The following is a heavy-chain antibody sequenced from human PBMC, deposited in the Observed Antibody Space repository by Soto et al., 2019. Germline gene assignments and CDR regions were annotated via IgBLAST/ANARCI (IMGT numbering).Heavy chain of an antibody. V-gene: IGHV4-4*02. J-gene: IGHJ5*02. D-gene: IGHD2-21*01. Sequence: SETLSLTCFVSGDSINNTYWWSWVRQAPEKGLEWIGEIYHTGGRSYMPSLRGRITLSVDTSKNQFSLKLTSVTAADTAVYYCARGRGEFDAWGQGTPVTVSS. CDR3: ARGRGEFDA. CDR1: GDSINNTYW. CDR2: IYHTGGR.